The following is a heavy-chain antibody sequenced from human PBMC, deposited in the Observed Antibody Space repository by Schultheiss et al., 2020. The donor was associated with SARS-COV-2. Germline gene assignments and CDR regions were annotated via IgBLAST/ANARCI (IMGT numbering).Heavy chain of an antibody. CDR1: GYTFTSYY. CDR3: ATRGDLDDYYFYMDV. Sequence: ASVKVSCKASGYTFTSYYIHWVRQAPGQGLEWMGWTNPKRGATYYAQKFQGRVTMNSDTSITTTYMELSRLRSDDTAVYYCATRGDLDDYYFYMDVWGKGTTVTVSS. J-gene: IGHJ6*03. D-gene: IGHD2-21*01. CDR2: TNPKRGAT. V-gene: IGHV1-2*02.